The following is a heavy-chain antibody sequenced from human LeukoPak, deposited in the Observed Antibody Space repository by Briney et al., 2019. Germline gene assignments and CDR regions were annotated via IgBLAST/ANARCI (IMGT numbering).Heavy chain of an antibody. CDR1: GGSISSSSYY. J-gene: IGHJ6*03. Sequence: PSETLSLTXTVSGGSISSSSYYWGWIRQPPGKGLEWIGSIYYSGSTYYNPSLKSRVTISVDTSKNQFSLKLSSVTAADTAVYYCARVVRSSTWDHYYYYYMDVWGKGTTVTVSS. CDR2: IYYSGST. D-gene: IGHD2-15*01. V-gene: IGHV4-39*01. CDR3: ARVVRSSTWDHYYYYYMDV.